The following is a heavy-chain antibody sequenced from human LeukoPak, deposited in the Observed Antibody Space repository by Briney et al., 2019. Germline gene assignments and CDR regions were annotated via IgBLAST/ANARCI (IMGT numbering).Heavy chain of an antibody. CDR3: ARGERGYCSSTSCWAYFDY. J-gene: IGHJ4*02. V-gene: IGHV5-10-1*01. Sequence: GESLRISCKGSGYSFTSYWISWVRQVPGKGLEWMGRIDPSDSYTNYSPSFQGHVTISADKSISTAYLQWSSLKASDTAMYYCARGERGYCSSTSCWAYFDYWGQGTLVTVSS. CDR1: GYSFTSYW. D-gene: IGHD2-2*01. CDR2: IDPSDSYT.